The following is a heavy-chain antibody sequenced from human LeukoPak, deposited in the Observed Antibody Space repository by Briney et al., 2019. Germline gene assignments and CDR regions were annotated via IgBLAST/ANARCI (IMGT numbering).Heavy chain of an antibody. V-gene: IGHV3-48*03. CDR1: GFAFSSYE. Sequence: GGSLRLSCAASGFAFSSYEMNWVRQAPGKGLEWVSYISGSGSTIYYADSLKGRFTISRDNAKNSLYLQMNSLRAEDTAVYYSSLEGSSWYRYFQHWGQGTLVTVSS. J-gene: IGHJ1*01. CDR2: ISGSGSTI. D-gene: IGHD6-13*01. CDR3: SLEGSSWYRYFQH.